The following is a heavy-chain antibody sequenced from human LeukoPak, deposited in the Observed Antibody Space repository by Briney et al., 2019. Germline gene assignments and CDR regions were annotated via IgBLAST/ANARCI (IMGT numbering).Heavy chain of an antibody. CDR2: IYSGGST. V-gene: IGHV3-53*01. J-gene: IGHJ3*02. CDR3: AREDGYYDSSGYTGGAFDI. CDR1: GFNFNNYW. Sequence: GGSLRLSCAASGFNFNNYWMSWLRQAPGKGLEWVSVIYSGGSTYYADSVKGRFTISRDNSKNTLYLQMNSLRAEDTAVYYCAREDGYYDSSGYTGGAFDIWGQGTMVTVSS. D-gene: IGHD3-22*01.